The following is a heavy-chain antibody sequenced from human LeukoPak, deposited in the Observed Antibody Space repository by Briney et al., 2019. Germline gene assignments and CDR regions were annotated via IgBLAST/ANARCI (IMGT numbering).Heavy chain of an antibody. Sequence: GGSLRLSCAASGFTFSSYAMSWVRQAPGKGLEWVSAISGSGGSTYYADSVKGRFTISRDNSKNTLYLQMNSLRAEGTAVYYCAKVTTVVTGYFDYWGQGTLVTVSS. D-gene: IGHD4-17*01. J-gene: IGHJ4*02. CDR1: GFTFSSYA. V-gene: IGHV3-23*01. CDR2: ISGSGGST. CDR3: AKVTTVVTGYFDY.